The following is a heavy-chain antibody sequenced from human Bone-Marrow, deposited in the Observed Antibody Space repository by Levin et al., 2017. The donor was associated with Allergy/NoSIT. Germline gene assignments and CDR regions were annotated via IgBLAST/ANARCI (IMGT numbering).Heavy chain of an antibody. V-gene: IGHV5-51*01. CDR2: IYPLDSDT. J-gene: IGHJ4*02. D-gene: IGHD6-19*01. CDR3: ARSRSSWSQLDF. Sequence: PGGSLRLSCKGSGYSFRSNWIVWVRQMPGKGLEWMGNIYPLDSDTRYSPSFQGQVTFSADKSIDTAYLQWSSLKASDTAIYYCARSRSSWSQLDFWGQGTLVIVSS. CDR1: GYSFRSNW.